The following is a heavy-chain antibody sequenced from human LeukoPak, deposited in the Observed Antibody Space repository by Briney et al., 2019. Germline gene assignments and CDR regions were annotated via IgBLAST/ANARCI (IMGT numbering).Heavy chain of an antibody. CDR3: AKDDGYSSGWYFDY. CDR1: GFTFSTYG. V-gene: IGHV3-30*18. D-gene: IGHD6-19*01. J-gene: IGHJ4*02. Sequence: GGSLRLSCVASGFTFSTYGFHWVRQAPGKGLEWVAVISYDGSNKYYADSVKGRFTISRDNSKNTLYLQMNSLRAEDTAVYYCAKDDGYSSGWYFDYWGQGTLVTVSS. CDR2: ISYDGSNK.